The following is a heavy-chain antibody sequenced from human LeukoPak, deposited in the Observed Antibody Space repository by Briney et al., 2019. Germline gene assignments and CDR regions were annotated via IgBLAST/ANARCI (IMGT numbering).Heavy chain of an antibody. Sequence: SETLSLTCTVSGGSISSYYWSWIRQPPGKGLEWIGYIYYSGSTNYNPSLKSRVTISVDTSKNQFSLKLSSVTAADTAVYYCAREKTVTTMVADYYYGMDVGGQGTTVTVSS. CDR1: GGSISSYY. V-gene: IGHV4-59*01. D-gene: IGHD4-17*01. J-gene: IGHJ6*02. CDR2: IYYSGST. CDR3: AREKTVTTMVADYYYGMDV.